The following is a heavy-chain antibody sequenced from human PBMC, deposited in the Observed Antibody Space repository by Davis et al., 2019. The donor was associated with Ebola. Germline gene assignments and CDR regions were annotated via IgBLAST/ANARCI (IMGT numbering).Heavy chain of an antibody. CDR2: IYPGDSDT. CDR1: GYSFTSYW. J-gene: IGHJ6*02. V-gene: IGHV5-51*01. D-gene: IGHD3-10*01. CDR3: ARPGPYYGSDSSMDV. Sequence: GESLKISCKGSGYSFTSYWIGWVRQMPGKGLEWMGIIYPGDSDTRYSPSFQGQVTISADKSISTAYLQWSSLKASDTAMYYCARPGPYYGSDSSMDVWGQGTTVTVSS.